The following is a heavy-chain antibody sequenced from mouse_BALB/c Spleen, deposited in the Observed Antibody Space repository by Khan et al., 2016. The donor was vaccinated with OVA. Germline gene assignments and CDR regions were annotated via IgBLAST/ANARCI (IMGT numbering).Heavy chain of an antibody. CDR2: INYSGNT. D-gene: IGHD2-4*01. CDR1: GYSINSEYA. V-gene: IGHV3-2*02. Sequence: EVKLLESGPGLVKPSQSLSPTCTVTGYSINSEYAWNWIRQFPGNKLEWMGYINYSGNTRFNPSLKSRTSITRDTSKNQFFLQLNSVTTEDTATYYCARKDYYDYDPFPYWGQGTLVTVSA. CDR3: ARKDYYDYDPFPY. J-gene: IGHJ3*01.